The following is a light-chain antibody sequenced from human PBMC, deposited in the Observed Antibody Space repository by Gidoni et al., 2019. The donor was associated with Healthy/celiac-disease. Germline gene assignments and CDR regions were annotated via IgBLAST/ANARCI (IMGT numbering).Light chain of an antibody. V-gene: IGLV1-44*01. J-gene: IGLJ3*02. CDR3: AAWDDSLNGWV. Sequence: QSVLTQPPSASGTAGQRVTIACSGSSSNIGSNTVNWYQQLPGTAPNLLIYSNNQRPSGVPDRFSGSKSGTSASLAISGLQSEDEADYYCAAWDDSLNGWVFGGGTKLTVL. CDR1: SSNIGSNT. CDR2: SNN.